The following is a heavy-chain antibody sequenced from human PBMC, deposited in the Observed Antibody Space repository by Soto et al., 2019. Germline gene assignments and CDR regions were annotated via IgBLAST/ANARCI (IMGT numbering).Heavy chain of an antibody. CDR3: ASSEAAAGMEFPIPTGFDP. CDR1: GFTFSSYA. Sequence: QVQLVESGGGVVQPGRSLRLSCAASGFTFSSYAMHWVRQAPGKGLEWVAVISYDGSNKYYADSVKGRFTISRDNSKKTLYLQMNSLRAEDTAVYYCASSEAAAGMEFPIPTGFDPWGQGTLVTVSS. D-gene: IGHD6-13*01. J-gene: IGHJ5*02. V-gene: IGHV3-30-3*01. CDR2: ISYDGSNK.